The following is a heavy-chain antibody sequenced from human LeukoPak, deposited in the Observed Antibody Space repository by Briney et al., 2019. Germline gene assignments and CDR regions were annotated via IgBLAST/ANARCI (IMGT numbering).Heavy chain of an antibody. CDR3: AADGRNDVWDAFAI. Sequence: ASVNVSCKASGFTFTSSDVQWVRQARGQRVVWIGWIVVGSGNTNYAQKFQERVTITRDMSTSIAYMELSSLRSEDTAVYYCAADGRNDVWDAFAIWGQGTMVTVSS. CDR1: GFTFTSSD. CDR2: IVVGSGNT. V-gene: IGHV1-58*01. D-gene: IGHD1-1*01. J-gene: IGHJ3*02.